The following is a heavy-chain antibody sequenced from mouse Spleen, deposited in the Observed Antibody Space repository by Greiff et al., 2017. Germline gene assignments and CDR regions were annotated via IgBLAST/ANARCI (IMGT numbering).Heavy chain of an antibody. CDR3: ARGDGQGGYFDV. CDR2: INPGSGGT. J-gene: IGHJ1*01. CDR1: GYAFTNYL. V-gene: IGHV1-54*01. Sequence: QVQLQQSGAELVRPGTSVKVSCKASGYAFTNYLIEWVKQRPGQGLEWIGVINPGSGGTNYNEKFKGKATLTADKSSSTAYMQLSSLTSEDSAVYYCARGDGQGGYFDVWGAGTTVTVSS. D-gene: IGHD2-3*01.